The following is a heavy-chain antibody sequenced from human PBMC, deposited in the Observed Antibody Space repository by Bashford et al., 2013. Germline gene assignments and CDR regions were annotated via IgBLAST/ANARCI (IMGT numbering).Heavy chain of an antibody. CDR3: ARDCGYSSGWYVGIFDY. J-gene: IGHJ4*02. D-gene: IGHD6-19*01. CDR2: ISAYNGNT. CDR1: GYTFTSYG. V-gene: IGHV1-18*01. Sequence: ASVKVSCKASGYTFTSYGISWVRQAPGQGLEWMGWISAYNGNTNYAQKLQGRVTMTTDTSTSTAYMELRSLRSDDTAVYYCARDCGYSSGWYVGIFDYVGQGTRWSTVSS.